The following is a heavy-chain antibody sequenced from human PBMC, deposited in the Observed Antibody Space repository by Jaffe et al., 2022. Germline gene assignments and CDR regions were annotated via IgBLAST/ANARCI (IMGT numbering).Heavy chain of an antibody. CDR2: IYHSGST. CDR1: GYSISSGYY. D-gene: IGHD6-19*01. J-gene: IGHJ3*02. V-gene: IGHV4-38-2*01. CDR3: ARKVGQWPARGAFDI. Sequence: QVQLQESGPGLVKPSETLSLTCAVSGYSISSGYYWGWIRQPPGKGLEWIGSIYHSGSTYYNPSLKSRVTISVDTSKNQFSLKLSSVTAADTAVYYCARKVGQWPARGAFDIWGQGTMVTVSS.